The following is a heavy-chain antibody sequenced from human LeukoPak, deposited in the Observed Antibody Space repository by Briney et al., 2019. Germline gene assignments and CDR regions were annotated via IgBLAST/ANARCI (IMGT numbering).Heavy chain of an antibody. CDR2: IYYSGST. D-gene: IGHD4-11*01. Sequence: PSETLSLTCTVSGGSISSSSYYWRWIRQPPGKGLGWIGSIYYSGSTYYNPSLKSRVTISVDTSKNQFSLKLSSVTAADTAVYYCARHTAADDYTLYFVYWGQGALVTVSS. CDR3: ARHTAADDYTLYFVY. CDR1: GGSISSSSYY. J-gene: IGHJ4*02. V-gene: IGHV4-39*01.